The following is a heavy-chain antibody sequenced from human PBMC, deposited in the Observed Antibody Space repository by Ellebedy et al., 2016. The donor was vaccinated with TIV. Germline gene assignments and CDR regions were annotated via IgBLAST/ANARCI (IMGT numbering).Heavy chain of an antibody. CDR2: ISAYSGNT. Sequence: ASVKVSCKASGYTFTSYGINWVRRAPGQGLEYIGWISAYSGNTNYAQKVQGRLTATTYTSTSTAYMELRRLRSDDTAVYYCARLGFGELRPDGSHDTDVWGQGTTVIVS. CDR3: ARLGFGELRPDGSHDTDV. CDR1: GYTFTSYG. V-gene: IGHV1-18*01. J-gene: IGHJ6*02. D-gene: IGHD3-10*01.